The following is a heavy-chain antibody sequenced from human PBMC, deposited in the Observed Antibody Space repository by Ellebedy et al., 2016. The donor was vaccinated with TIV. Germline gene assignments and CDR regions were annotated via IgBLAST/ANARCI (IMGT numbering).Heavy chain of an antibody. CDR2: INQDGSAK. V-gene: IGHV3-7*03. CDR3: ARDVGWGRMDV. J-gene: IGHJ6*02. D-gene: IGHD3-16*01. CDR1: GFIFSNYW. Sequence: PGGSLRLSCAASGFIFSNYWMSWLRQAPGKGLEWVALINQDGSAKYYVDSVKGRFTISRDNAAKSLYLEISSLGGEDTALYYCARDVGWGRMDVWGQGTSVTVSS.